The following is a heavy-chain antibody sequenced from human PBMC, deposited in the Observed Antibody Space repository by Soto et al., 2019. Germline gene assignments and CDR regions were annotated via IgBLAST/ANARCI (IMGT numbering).Heavy chain of an antibody. CDR2: IYYSGNT. CDR1: GDSSSSSGHY. D-gene: IGHD3-10*01. CDR3: ASALGDITVVRGVITSYYYYGMDV. V-gene: IGHV4-31*03. Sequence: QVQLQESGPGLVKPSQTLSLTCTVSGDSSSSSGHYWSWIRQHPGTGLEWIGHIYYSGNTYYNPSLKGRVTISLDTPKNQFSLKLRSVTAADTAVYYCASALGDITVVRGVITSYYYYGMDVWGQGTTVTVSS. J-gene: IGHJ6*02.